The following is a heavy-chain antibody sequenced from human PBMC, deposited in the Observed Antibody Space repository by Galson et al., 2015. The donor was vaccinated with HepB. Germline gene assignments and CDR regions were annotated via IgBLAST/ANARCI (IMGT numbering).Heavy chain of an antibody. D-gene: IGHD6-19*01. V-gene: IGHV4-59*08. CDR1: GGSISSYH. CDR3: ARSVLNSSGWTYDLDY. J-gene: IGHJ4*02. Sequence: SETLSLTCTVSGGSISSYHWTWLRQPPGKGLEWIGYIYYNGFTNYNPSLKSRATMSLDMSKNQFSLKLSSVTAADTAVYYCARSVLNSSGWTYDLDYWDQGTLVTVAS. CDR2: IYYNGFT.